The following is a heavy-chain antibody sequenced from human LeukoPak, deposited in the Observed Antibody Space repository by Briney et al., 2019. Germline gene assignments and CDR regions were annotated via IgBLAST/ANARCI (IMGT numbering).Heavy chain of an antibody. CDR2: IQYDGSKK. Sequence: GGSLRLSCAVSGFSFSSYGMHWVRQAPGKGLEWVAFIQYDGSKKYYADSVKGRFTISRDNSKNTLYLQMNSLRAEDTAVYYCARGGRSYYDSSGYRLFDYWGQGTLVTVSS. CDR1: GFSFSSYG. CDR3: ARGGRSYYDSSGYRLFDY. D-gene: IGHD3-22*01. V-gene: IGHV3-30*02. J-gene: IGHJ4*02.